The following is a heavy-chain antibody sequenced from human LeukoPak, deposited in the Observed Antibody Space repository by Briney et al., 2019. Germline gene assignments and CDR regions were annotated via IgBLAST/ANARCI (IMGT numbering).Heavy chain of an antibody. D-gene: IGHD2-8*01. Sequence: GGSLRLSCAASGFTFSTYIMNWVRQTPGKGLEWVSSIGTSTSYIYYADSVKGRFRISRDSSKNILYLQMNSLRAEDTAVYYCAKDRCSNGIGCYYYYMDVWGKGTTVTISS. CDR1: GFTFSTYI. J-gene: IGHJ6*03. V-gene: IGHV3-21*01. CDR2: IGTSTSYI. CDR3: AKDRCSNGIGCYYYYMDV.